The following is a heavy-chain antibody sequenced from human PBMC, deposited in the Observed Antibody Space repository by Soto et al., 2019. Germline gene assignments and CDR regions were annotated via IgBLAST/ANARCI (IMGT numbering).Heavy chain of an antibody. Sequence: ASVKVSCKASGYTFTNYAMHWVRQAPGQRLEWMGWINAGNGNTKYSQKFQGRVTITRDTSASTAYMELSSLRSEDTAVYYCAREEGYCSSTSCHTGYYGMDVWGQGTTVTVSS. CDR1: GYTFTNYA. J-gene: IGHJ6*02. CDR3: AREEGYCSSTSCHTGYYGMDV. CDR2: INAGNGNT. D-gene: IGHD2-2*01. V-gene: IGHV1-3*01.